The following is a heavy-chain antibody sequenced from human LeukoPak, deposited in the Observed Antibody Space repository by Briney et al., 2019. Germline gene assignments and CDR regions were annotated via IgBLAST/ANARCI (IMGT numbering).Heavy chain of an antibody. CDR1: GGSISSYY. CDR2: IYDSGST. Sequence: SETLSLTCTVSGGSISSYYWSWIRQSPGEGLEWIGYIYDSGSTNYNPSLKSRVTMPLDTSKNQFSLRLSSVTAADTAVYYCARGSIAAAGTLEYWGQGTLVTVSS. V-gene: IGHV4-59*01. CDR3: ARGSIAAAGTLEY. J-gene: IGHJ4*02. D-gene: IGHD6-13*01.